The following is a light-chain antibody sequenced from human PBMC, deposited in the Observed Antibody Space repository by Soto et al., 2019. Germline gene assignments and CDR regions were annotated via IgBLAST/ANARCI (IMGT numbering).Light chain of an antibody. CDR2: DAS. CDR3: QHYDNLPLT. V-gene: IGKV1-33*01. CDR1: HNIYNY. Sequence: DIQMTQSPSSLSASVGDRVTIACQASHNIYNYLNWYHQKPGKAPKLLIFDASNLERGVPSRFSGSGSRTHFSLSINNLQPEGVGTYFCQHYDNLPLTFGGGTKVEI. J-gene: IGKJ4*01.